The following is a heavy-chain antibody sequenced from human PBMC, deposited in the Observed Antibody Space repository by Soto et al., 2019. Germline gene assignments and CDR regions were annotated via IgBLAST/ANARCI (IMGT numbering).Heavy chain of an antibody. CDR2: IFHGGST. D-gene: IGHD3-22*01. Sequence: SETLSLTCAVYGGSFSGYFWSWIRQPPGKGLEWIGEIFHGGSTNYSPSLKSRVTISVDTSKNQFSLELSSVTAADTAVYYCARPHYDSNTFYYFFDYWGQGTLVTVSS. J-gene: IGHJ4*02. CDR1: GGSFSGYF. V-gene: IGHV4-34*12. CDR3: ARPHYDSNTFYYFFDY.